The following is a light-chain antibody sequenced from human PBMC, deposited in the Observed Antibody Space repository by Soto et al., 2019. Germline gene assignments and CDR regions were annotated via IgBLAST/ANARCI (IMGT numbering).Light chain of an antibody. CDR3: QQYGSSGT. CDR1: QSVSSY. CDR2: DAS. J-gene: IGKJ5*01. Sequence: EIVLTQSPATLSVSPGDRVTLSCRASQSVSSYLAWYQQKPGQAPRLLIYDASNRATGIPARFSGSGSGTDFTLTISSLEPEDFAVYYCQQYGSSGTFGQGTRLEIK. V-gene: IGKV3-11*01.